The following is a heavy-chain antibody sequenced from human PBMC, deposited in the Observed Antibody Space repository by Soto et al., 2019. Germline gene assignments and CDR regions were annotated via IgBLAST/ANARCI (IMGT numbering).Heavy chain of an antibody. CDR2: INAGNGNT. V-gene: IGHV1-3*05. J-gene: IGHJ6*02. D-gene: IGHD6-13*01. CDR3: ASAAIAAAAVYGMGV. CDR1: GHTFTNYA. Sequence: QVQLVQSGAEEKKPGASVKVSCKASGHTFTNYAMHWVRQAPGQRLEWMGWINAGNGNTKYSQKFQGRVTITRDTSASTAYMELSSLRSEDTAVYYCASAAIAAAAVYGMGVWGQGTTGTVSS.